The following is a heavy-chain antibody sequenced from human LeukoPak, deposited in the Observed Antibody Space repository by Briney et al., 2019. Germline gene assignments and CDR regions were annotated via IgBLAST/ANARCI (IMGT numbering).Heavy chain of an antibody. Sequence: GGSLRLSCAASGFTFSSYNMNWVRQAPGKGLEWVSSITSSSSYTFYADSVKGRFTISRDNAKNSLYLQMNSLRAEDTAVYYCAKNGYSSSWSDYWGQGTLVTVSS. D-gene: IGHD6-13*01. CDR2: ITSSSSYT. CDR3: AKNGYSSSWSDY. J-gene: IGHJ4*02. CDR1: GFTFSSYN. V-gene: IGHV3-21*01.